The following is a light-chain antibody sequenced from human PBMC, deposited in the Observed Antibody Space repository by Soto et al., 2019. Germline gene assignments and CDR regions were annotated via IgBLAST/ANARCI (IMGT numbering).Light chain of an antibody. CDR3: CSYTSSVTYV. J-gene: IGLJ1*01. Sequence: QSALTQPASVSGSPGQSITISCTGTSSDVGGYNYVSWYQQHPGKAPKLMIYEVTNRPSGVSNRFSGSKSGNTASLTISGLQAEDEADYYCCSYTSSVTYVFGSGTKLIVL. CDR2: EVT. V-gene: IGLV2-14*01. CDR1: SSDVGGYNY.